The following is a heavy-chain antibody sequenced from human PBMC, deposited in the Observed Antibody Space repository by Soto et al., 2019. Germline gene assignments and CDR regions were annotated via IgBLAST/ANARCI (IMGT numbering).Heavy chain of an antibody. Sequence: PSETLSLTCTVSGGSVSSGAYYWTWIRQRPGKGLEWIGYIYYSGSTYYSPPLKSRLSISLDTSKNQFSLRLSSVTAADTAMYYCARARLRAVYAFDIWGQGTMVTVS. J-gene: IGHJ3*02. CDR2: IYYSGST. D-gene: IGHD5-12*01. CDR1: GGSVSSGAYY. CDR3: ARARLRAVYAFDI. V-gene: IGHV4-31*03.